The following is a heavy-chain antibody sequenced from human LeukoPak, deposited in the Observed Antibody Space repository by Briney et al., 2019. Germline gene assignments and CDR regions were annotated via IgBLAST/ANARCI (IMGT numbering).Heavy chain of an antibody. CDR1: GFTFSTYA. D-gene: IGHD3-10*01. Sequence: GRSLRLSCAASGFTFSTYALHWVRQAPGKGLEWVAVISYDGSNKYYADSVQGRFTISRDNSKNTLYLQMNSLRAEDTAVYYCAKIISRFGAGLDYYGSGSYSYYYGMDVWGQGTTVTVSS. V-gene: IGHV3-30-3*02. J-gene: IGHJ6*02. CDR2: ISYDGSNK. CDR3: AKIISRFGAGLDYYGSGSYSYYYGMDV.